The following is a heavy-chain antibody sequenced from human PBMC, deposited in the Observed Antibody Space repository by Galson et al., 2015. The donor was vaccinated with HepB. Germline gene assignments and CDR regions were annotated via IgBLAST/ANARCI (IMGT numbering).Heavy chain of an antibody. CDR1: GFTFSNYG. CDR2: ISYDGSNK. V-gene: IGHV3-30*18. J-gene: IGHJ4*02. D-gene: IGHD6-19*01. CDR3: AKDPYLYSALAGTMAGFDY. Sequence: SLRLSCAASGFTFSNYGMHWDRQAPGKGLEWVAVISYDGSNKYYADSVKGRFTISRDNSKNTLYLQMNSLRAEDTVLYYCAKDPYLYSALAGTMAGFDYWGQGTLVTVSS.